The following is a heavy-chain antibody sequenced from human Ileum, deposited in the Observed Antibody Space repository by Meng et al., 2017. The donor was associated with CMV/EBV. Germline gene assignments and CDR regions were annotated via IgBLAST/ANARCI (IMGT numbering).Heavy chain of an antibody. J-gene: IGHJ6*02. V-gene: IGHV1-8*01. CDR3: ARGTEGYSRPSFYYYYGMDV. D-gene: IGHD6-13*01. CDR2: MNPDSGNT. CDR1: GYTFISYD. Sequence: ASVKVSCKASGYTFISYDIHWVRQATGQGLEWMGWMNPDSGNTGYAQKLQGRVIFTSNTSISTAYLELSGLRCEDTAVFYCARGTEGYSRPSFYYYYGMDVWGQGTTVTVSS.